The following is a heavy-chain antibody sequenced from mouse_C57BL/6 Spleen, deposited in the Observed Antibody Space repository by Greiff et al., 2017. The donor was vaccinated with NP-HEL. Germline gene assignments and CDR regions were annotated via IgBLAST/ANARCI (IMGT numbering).Heavy chain of an antibody. CDR1: GFSLTSYA. CDR2: IWTGGGT. Sequence: QVQLKESGPGLVAPSQSLSITCTVSGFSLTSYAISWVRQPPGKGLEWLGVIWTGGGTNYNSALKSRLSISKDNSKSQVFLKMNSLQTDDTARYYCAREGYYYGSSRYYYAMDYWGQGTSVTVSS. V-gene: IGHV2-9-1*01. D-gene: IGHD1-1*01. J-gene: IGHJ4*01. CDR3: AREGYYYGSSRYYYAMDY.